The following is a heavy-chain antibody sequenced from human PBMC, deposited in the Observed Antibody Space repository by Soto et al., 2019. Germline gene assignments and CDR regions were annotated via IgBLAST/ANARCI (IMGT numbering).Heavy chain of an antibody. CDR1: GFTFSSYA. CDR3: ARDHHRAYGAVAVWVDY. D-gene: IGHD6-19*01. V-gene: IGHV3-30-3*01. J-gene: IGHJ4*02. Sequence: QVQLVESGGGVVQPGRSLRLSCAASGFTFSSYAMHWVRQAPGKGLEWVAVISYDGSNKYYADSVKGRFTISRDNSKNPLYLQMNSLRAEDTAVYYCARDHHRAYGAVAVWVDYWGQGTLVTVSS. CDR2: ISYDGSNK.